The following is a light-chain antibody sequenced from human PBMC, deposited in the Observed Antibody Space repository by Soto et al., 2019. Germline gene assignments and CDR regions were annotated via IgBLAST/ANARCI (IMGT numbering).Light chain of an antibody. V-gene: IGLV2-14*03. CDR1: SSDIGGYKS. J-gene: IGLJ3*02. CDR2: DVT. CDR3: SSYTSISTLVV. Sequence: QSALTQPPSVSGSPGQSITISCTGTSSDIGGYKSVSWYQQHPGKAPKLMIYDVTYRPSGVSNRFSGSKSGNTASLTISGLQAEDEADYYCSSYTSISTLVVFGGGTKLTVL.